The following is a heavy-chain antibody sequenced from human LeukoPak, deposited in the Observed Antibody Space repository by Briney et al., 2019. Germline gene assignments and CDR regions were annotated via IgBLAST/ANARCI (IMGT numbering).Heavy chain of an antibody. CDR3: ARNDALGYYYGMDV. Sequence: ASVKVSCKASGYTSTGYYMHWVRQAPGQGLEWMGWINPNSGGTNYAQKFQGWVTMTRDTSISTAYMELSRLRSDDTAVYYCARNDALGYYYGMDVWGQGTTVTVSS. D-gene: IGHD1-1*01. CDR1: GYTSTGYY. CDR2: INPNSGGT. V-gene: IGHV1-2*04. J-gene: IGHJ6*02.